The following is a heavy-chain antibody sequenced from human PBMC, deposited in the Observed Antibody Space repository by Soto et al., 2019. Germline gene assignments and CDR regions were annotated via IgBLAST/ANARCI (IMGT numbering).Heavy chain of an antibody. CDR3: ARGRGYDILTGYYGWFDP. V-gene: IGHV4-59*01. CDR1: GGSISSYY. CDR2: IYYSGST. D-gene: IGHD3-9*01. J-gene: IGHJ5*02. Sequence: PSETLSLTCTVSGGSISSYYWSWIRQPPRKGLEWIGYIYYSGSTNYNPSLKSRVTISVDTSKNQFSLKLSSVTAAATAVYYCARGRGYDILTGYYGWFDPWGQGTLVTVSS.